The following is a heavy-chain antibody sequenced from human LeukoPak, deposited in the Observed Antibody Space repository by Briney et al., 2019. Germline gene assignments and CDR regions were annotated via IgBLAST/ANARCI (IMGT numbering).Heavy chain of an antibody. J-gene: IGHJ4*02. CDR2: INHSGST. CDR1: GGSFSGYY. V-gene: IGHV4-34*01. CDR3: ARGPKWLLLGYFDY. D-gene: IGHD3-22*01. Sequence: SETLSLTCAVYGGSFSGYYWSWIRQPPGKGLEWIGEINHSGSTNYNPSLKSRVTISVDTSKNQSSLKLSSVTAADTAVYYCARGPKWLLLGYFDYWGQGTLVTVSS.